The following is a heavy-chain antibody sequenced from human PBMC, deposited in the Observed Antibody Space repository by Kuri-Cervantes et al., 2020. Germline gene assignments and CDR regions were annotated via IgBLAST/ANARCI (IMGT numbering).Heavy chain of an antibody. Sequence: ASVKVSYKASGYTFTSYDINWVRQATGQGLEWMGWMNPNSGNTGYAQKFQGRVTMTRSTSISTAYMELSSLRSEDTAVYYCARVEGRSYGHYYYYYYMDVWGKGTTVTVSS. CDR2: MNPNSGNT. CDR3: ARVEGRSYGHYYYYYYMDV. CDR1: GYTFTSYD. V-gene: IGHV1-8*02. D-gene: IGHD5-18*01. J-gene: IGHJ6*03.